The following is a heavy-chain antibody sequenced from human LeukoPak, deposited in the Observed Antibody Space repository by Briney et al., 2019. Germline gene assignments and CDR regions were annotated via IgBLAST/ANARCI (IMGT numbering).Heavy chain of an antibody. Sequence: GGSLRLSCAASGFTFSSYWMYWVRQAPGKGLVWVSRINSDGSDTTYADSVKGRFTISRDNAKNTLYLQMNSLRAEDTAVYYCARIRGGYYSDYWGQGTLVTVSS. CDR1: GFTFSSYW. CDR2: INSDGSDT. V-gene: IGHV3-74*01. D-gene: IGHD3-16*01. J-gene: IGHJ4*02. CDR3: ARIRGGYYSDY.